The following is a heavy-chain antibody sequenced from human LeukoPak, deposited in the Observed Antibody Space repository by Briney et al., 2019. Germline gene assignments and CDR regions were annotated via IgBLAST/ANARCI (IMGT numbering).Heavy chain of an antibody. CDR1: VGSISSGDYY. D-gene: IGHD2-2*01. V-gene: IGHV4-30-4*01. CDR2: IYYSGST. Sequence: PSETLSLTCAVSVGSISSGDYYWSWIRQPPGKGLEWIGYIYYSGSTYYNPSLKSRVTISVDTSKNQFSLKLSSVTAADTAVYYCARVGWVVVPAAMLFPPSWFDPWGQGTLVTVSS. J-gene: IGHJ5*02. CDR3: ARVGWVVVPAAMLFPPSWFDP.